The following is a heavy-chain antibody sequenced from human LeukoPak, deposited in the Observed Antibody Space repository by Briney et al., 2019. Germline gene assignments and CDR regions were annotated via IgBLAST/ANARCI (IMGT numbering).Heavy chain of an antibody. CDR1: GFTFSSYA. CDR3: AGTGSSRYFDWLLYHFDY. V-gene: IGHV3-23*01. Sequence: PGGSLRLSCPASGFTFSSYAMSWVRQAPGKGLEWVSAISGSGGSTYYADSVKGRFTISRGNSNNTLYLQMNSLRAEDTAVYYCAGTGSSRYFDWLLYHFDYWGQGTLVTVSS. J-gene: IGHJ4*02. CDR2: ISGSGGST. D-gene: IGHD3-9*01.